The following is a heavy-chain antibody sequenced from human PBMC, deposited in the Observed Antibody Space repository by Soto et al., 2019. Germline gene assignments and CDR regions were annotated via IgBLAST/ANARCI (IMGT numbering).Heavy chain of an antibody. CDR1: GFTFSSYA. CDR3: YLGVVTAILNYFDY. D-gene: IGHD2-21*02. CDR2: ISGSGGST. J-gene: IGHJ4*02. V-gene: IGHV3-23*01. Sequence: PGGSLRLSCAASGFTFSSYAMSWVRQAPGKGLEWVSAISGSGGSTYYADSVKGRFTISRDNSKNTLYLQMNSLRAEDTAVYYCYLGVVTAILNYFDYWGQGTLVTVSS.